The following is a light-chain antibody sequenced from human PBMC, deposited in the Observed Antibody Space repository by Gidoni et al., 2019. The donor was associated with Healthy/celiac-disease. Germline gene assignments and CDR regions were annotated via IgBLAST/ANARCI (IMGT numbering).Light chain of an antibody. V-gene: IGKV1-27*01. Sequence: DIQMTQSPSSLSASVVDRVTITCRAIQGISNYLAWYQQKPGKVPKLLIYAASTLQSGVPARFSGSGSGTDFTLTISSLQPEDVATYYCQKYNSAPWTFGQXTKVEIK. J-gene: IGKJ1*01. CDR1: QGISNY. CDR3: QKYNSAPWT. CDR2: AAS.